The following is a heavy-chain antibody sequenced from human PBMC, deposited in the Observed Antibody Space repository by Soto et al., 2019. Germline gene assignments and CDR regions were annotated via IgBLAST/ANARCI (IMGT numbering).Heavy chain of an antibody. J-gene: IGHJ4*02. D-gene: IGHD1-1*01. CDR2: IYWDDDQ. CDR1: GFSLSTSGVG. Sequence: QITLKESGPTLVKPTQTLTLTCTFSGFSLSTSGVGVGWIRQPPGRALEWLALIYWDDDQRYSSSLKSRLTITKDTSKNQVVLTMTNMDPVDTGTYYCGHSRQLDRPLGFWGQGTLVTVSS. V-gene: IGHV2-5*02. CDR3: GHSRQLDRPLGF.